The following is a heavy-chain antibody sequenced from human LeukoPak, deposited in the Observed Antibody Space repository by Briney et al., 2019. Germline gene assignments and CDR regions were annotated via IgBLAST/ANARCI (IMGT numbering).Heavy chain of an antibody. CDR3: ARGPPNWGYDY. J-gene: IGHJ4*02. D-gene: IGHD7-27*01. Sequence: ASVKVSCTASGYTFTSYDINWVRQATGQGPEWMGWMSSNSGDTGYAQNFQGRVTMTRDTSISTAYMELSSLRSEDTAVYYCARGPPNWGYDYWGQGTLVTVSS. V-gene: IGHV1-8*01. CDR1: GYTFTSYD. CDR2: MSSNSGDT.